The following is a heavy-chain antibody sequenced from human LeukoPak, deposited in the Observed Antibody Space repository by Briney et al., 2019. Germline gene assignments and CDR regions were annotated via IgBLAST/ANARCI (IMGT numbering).Heavy chain of an antibody. Sequence: GESLKISCKGSGYSFTSYWIGWVRQMPGKGLEWMGIIYPGDSDTRYSPSFQGQVTISADKSVSTAYLQWSSLKASDTAMYCCARPQWLEGNDAFDIWGQGTMVTVSS. D-gene: IGHD6-19*01. CDR3: ARPQWLEGNDAFDI. CDR1: GYSFTSYW. CDR2: IYPGDSDT. J-gene: IGHJ3*02. V-gene: IGHV5-51*01.